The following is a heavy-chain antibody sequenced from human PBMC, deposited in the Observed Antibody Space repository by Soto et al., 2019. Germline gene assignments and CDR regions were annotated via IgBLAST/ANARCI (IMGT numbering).Heavy chain of an antibody. J-gene: IGHJ4*02. D-gene: IGHD4-17*01. CDR2: ISGSGGST. V-gene: IGHV3-23*01. CDR1: GFTFSTYA. Sequence: LLESGGGLVQPGGSLRLSCAASGFTFSTYAMSWVRQAPGKGLECVSAISGSGGSTYYADSVKGRFTISRDNSKNTLYLRMNSLRAEDTAVYYCAKSNYGGNSYWGQGTLVTVSS. CDR3: AKSNYGGNSY.